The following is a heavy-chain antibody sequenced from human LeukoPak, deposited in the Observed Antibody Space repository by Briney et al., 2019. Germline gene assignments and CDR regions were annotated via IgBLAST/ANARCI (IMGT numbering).Heavy chain of an antibody. J-gene: IGHJ4*02. CDR2: ISADGSST. Sequence: PGGSLRLSCAVSGFTFSSYWMHWVRQAPGKGLVWVSRISADGSSTAYADSVKGRFTISRDNAKNTLYLQMNSLRAEDTAVYYCARAGGPRDYWGQGTLVTVSS. CDR3: ARAGGPRDY. D-gene: IGHD3-10*01. CDR1: GFTFSSYW. V-gene: IGHV3-74*01.